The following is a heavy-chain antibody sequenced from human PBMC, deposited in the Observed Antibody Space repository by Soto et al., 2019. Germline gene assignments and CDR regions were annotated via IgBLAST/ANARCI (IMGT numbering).Heavy chain of an antibody. J-gene: IGHJ3*02. CDR2: IYYSGST. CDR3: ARYGSFGGVIVAPTHDAFDI. Sequence: SETLSLTCTVSGGSISSGGYYWSWIRQHPGKGLEWIGYIYYSGSTYYNPSLKSRVTISVDTSKNQFSLKLSSVTAADTAVYYCARYGSFGGVIVAPTHDAFDIWGQGTMVTVSS. CDR1: GGSISSGGYY. D-gene: IGHD3-16*02. V-gene: IGHV4-31*02.